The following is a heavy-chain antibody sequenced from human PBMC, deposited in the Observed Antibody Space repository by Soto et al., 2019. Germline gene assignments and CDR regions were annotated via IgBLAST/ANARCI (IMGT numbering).Heavy chain of an antibody. J-gene: IGHJ5*02. CDR1: GGSFSGYY. CDR2: INHSGST. D-gene: IGHD3-10*01. V-gene: IGHV4-34*01. Sequence: PSETLSLTCAVYGGSFSGYYWSWIRQPPGKGLEWIWEINHSGSTNYNPSLKSRVTISVDTSKNQFSLKLSSVTAADTAVYYCARVMVRGVIINNWFDPWGQGTLVTVSS. CDR3: ARVMVRGVIINNWFDP.